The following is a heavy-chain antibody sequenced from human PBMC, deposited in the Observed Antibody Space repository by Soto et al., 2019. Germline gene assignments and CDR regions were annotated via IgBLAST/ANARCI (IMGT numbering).Heavy chain of an antibody. D-gene: IGHD5-12*01. CDR2: IKSKSDGGTT. J-gene: IGHJ5*02. CDR1: GFTFSNAW. CDR3: TTEYSGGYDH. Sequence: EVQLLESGGGLVQPGGSLRLSCAASGFTFSNAWMSWVRQAPGKGLEWVGRIKSKSDGGTTDYGAPVKGTFTISRDDSKNTLYLQMSSLKTEDTAVYYCTTEYSGGYDHWGQGTLVTVSS. V-gene: IGHV3-15*01.